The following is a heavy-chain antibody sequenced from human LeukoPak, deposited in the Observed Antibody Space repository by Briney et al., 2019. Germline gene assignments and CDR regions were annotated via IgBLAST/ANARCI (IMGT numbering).Heavy chain of an antibody. V-gene: IGHV5-51*01. CDR3: ARVPPGYDSNYYFDY. D-gene: IGHD3-22*01. J-gene: IGHJ4*02. CDR1: GYSFTSYW. CDR2: IYPGDSDT. Sequence: TGESLKISCKGFGYSFTSYWIGWVRQMPGKGLEWMGIIYPGDSDTRYSPSFQGQVTISADKSISTAYLQWSSLKASDTAVYYCARVPPGYDSNYYFDYWGQGTLVTVSS.